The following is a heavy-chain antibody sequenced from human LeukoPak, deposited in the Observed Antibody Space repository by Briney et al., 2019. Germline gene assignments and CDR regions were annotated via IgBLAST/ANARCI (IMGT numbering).Heavy chain of an antibody. CDR1: GGAFSRHA. Sequence: PGGTLRLSCVASGGAFSRHAMHWVRQAPGKGPEWVGVIWRDGSVEHYASSVSGRFTIYRDNSNVTLYLEMNGLRVEVTAVYYCARHGSGAKYFVPLAWWGQGTLVTVSS. J-gene: IGHJ4*02. CDR3: ARHGSGAKYFVPLAW. CDR2: IWRDGSVE. V-gene: IGHV3-33*01. D-gene: IGHD3-10*02.